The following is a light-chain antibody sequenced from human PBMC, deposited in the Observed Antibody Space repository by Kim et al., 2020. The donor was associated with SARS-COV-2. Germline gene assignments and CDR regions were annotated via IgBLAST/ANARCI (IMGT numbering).Light chain of an antibody. J-gene: IGLJ1*01. V-gene: IGLV3-19*01. Sequence: SSELTQYPAVSVALGQTVRITCQGDSLRSYYASWYQQKPGQAPVLVIYGKNNRPAGIPDRFSGSSSGNTASLTIPGAQAEDEADYYCNSRDSSGYVFGTGTKVTVL. CDR2: GKN. CDR3: NSRDSSGYV. CDR1: SLRSYY.